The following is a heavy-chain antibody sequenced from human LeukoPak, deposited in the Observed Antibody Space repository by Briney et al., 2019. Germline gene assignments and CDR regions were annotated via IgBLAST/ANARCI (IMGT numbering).Heavy chain of an antibody. CDR3: ARGGSYLSAFDI. J-gene: IGHJ3*02. V-gene: IGHV3-23*01. Sequence: PGGSLRLSCAASGFTFDSYGMSWVRQAPGKGLEWVSAIIGSGGSTYYADYVKGRFTIFGDNSKNTLYLQMNSLRAEDTAVYYCARGGSYLSAFDIWGQGTMVTVSS. CDR1: GFTFDSYG. D-gene: IGHD1-26*01. CDR2: IIGSGGST.